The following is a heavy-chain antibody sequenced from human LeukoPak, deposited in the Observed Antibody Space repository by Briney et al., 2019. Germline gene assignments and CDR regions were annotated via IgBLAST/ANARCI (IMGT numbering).Heavy chain of an antibody. CDR3: ARDRSRWSITPGADV. J-gene: IGHJ6*02. Sequence: GGSLRLSCAASGFTFSNYWMYWVRQAPGKGLVWVSHIYSDESSTSYADSVKGRFTISRDNTKNTLYLQMNSLRGEDTAVYYCARDRSRWSITPGADVWGQGTTVTVSS. D-gene: IGHD4-23*01. CDR2: IYSDESST. V-gene: IGHV3-74*01. CDR1: GFTFSNYW.